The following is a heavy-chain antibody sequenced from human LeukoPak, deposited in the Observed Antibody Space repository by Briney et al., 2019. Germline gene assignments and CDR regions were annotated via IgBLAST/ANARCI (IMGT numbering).Heavy chain of an antibody. CDR1: GYTFTSYG. CDR3: SRGSGISYGGIDY. D-gene: IGHD5-18*01. J-gene: IGHJ4*02. V-gene: IGHV1-2*02. CDR2: IHPKSGDT. Sequence: ASVKVSCKASGYTFTSYGISWVRQAPGQGLEWMGWIHPKSGDTKYAPKFLGRVTLTRDTSATIVYMDLTWLTSDDTAVYYCSRGSGISYGGIDYWGQGTLVTVSS.